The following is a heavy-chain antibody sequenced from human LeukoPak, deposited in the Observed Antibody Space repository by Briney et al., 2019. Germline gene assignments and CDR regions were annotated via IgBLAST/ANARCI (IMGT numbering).Heavy chain of an antibody. V-gene: IGHV4-38-2*02. CDR2: IYHSGST. CDR3: ARVSRPNYFDY. CDR1: GYSISSGYY. J-gene: IGHJ4*02. Sequence: KPSETLSLTCTVSGYSISSGYYWGWIRQPPGKGLEWIGSIYHSGSTYYNPSLKSRVTISVDTSKNQFSLKLSSVTAADTAVYYCARVSRPNYFDYWGQGTLVTVSS.